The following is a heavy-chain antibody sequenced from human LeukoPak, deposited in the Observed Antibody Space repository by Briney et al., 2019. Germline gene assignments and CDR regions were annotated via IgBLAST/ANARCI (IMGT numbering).Heavy chain of an antibody. V-gene: IGHV4-61*02. CDR2: IYTSGST. J-gene: IGHJ3*02. CDR1: GGSISSGSYY. Sequence: PSQTLSLTCTVSGGSISSGSYYWSWIRQPAGKGLEWIGRIYTSGSTNYNPSLKSRVTISVDTSKNQFSLKLSSVTAADTAVYYCACTPNIGSYYPEPNDAFDIWGQGTMVTVSS. D-gene: IGHD3-10*01. CDR3: ACTPNIGSYYPEPNDAFDI.